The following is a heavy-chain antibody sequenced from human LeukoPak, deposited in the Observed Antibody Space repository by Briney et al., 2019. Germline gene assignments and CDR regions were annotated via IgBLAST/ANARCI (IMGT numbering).Heavy chain of an antibody. CDR1: GGTFSSYA. D-gene: IGHD3-22*01. Sequence: GASVKVSCKASGGTFSSYAISWVRQAPGQGLEWMGGIITILGTANYAQKFQGRVTITTDESMHKAYIELSSLRSEDTDVYFCARGKTNDYDSSGYYYFDYWRQGTMVTDCS. CDR2: IITILGTA. V-gene: IGHV1-69*05. J-gene: IGHJ4*02. CDR3: ARGKTNDYDSSGYYYFDY.